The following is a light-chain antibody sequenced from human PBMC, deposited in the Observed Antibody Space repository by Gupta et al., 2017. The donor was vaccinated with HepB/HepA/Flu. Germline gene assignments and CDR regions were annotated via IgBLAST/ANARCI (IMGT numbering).Light chain of an antibody. J-gene: IGKJ5*01. Sequence: EIVMTQSPATLTVSPGERATLSCRTSQSVSNNLAWYQQKPGQAPRLLIYGASTRTTGIPARFSGAGYGTQFDLTISSLQSEDFAVYYCQQYNNWIITFGQGTRLEIK. CDR1: QSVSNN. CDR3: QQYNNWIIT. CDR2: GAS. V-gene: IGKV3-15*01.